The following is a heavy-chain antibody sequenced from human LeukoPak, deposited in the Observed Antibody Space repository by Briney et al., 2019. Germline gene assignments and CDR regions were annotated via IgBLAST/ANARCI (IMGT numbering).Heavy chain of an antibody. CDR2: INPNSGGT. CDR1: GYTLTGYY. Sequence: GASVRVSCKASGYTLTGYYLHWVRQAPGQGLEWMGWINPNSGGTNYAQKFQDRVTMTRDTSISTVYMELSRLRSDDTAVYYCARGAAGYDHFYHMDVWGKGTTVTISS. D-gene: IGHD1-14*01. V-gene: IGHV1-2*02. J-gene: IGHJ6*03. CDR3: ARGAAGYDHFYHMDV.